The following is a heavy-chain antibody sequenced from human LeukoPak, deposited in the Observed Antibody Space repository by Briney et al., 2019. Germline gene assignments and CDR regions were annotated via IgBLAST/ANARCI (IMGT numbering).Heavy chain of an antibody. CDR2: ISSSGSTI. V-gene: IGHV3-11*04. J-gene: IGHJ4*02. D-gene: IGHD2-2*01. CDR1: GFTFSDYY. Sequence: KPGGSLRLSCAASGFTFSDYYMSWIRQAPGKGLEWVSYISSSGSTIYYADSVKGRFTISRDNAKNSLYLQMNSLRAEDTAVYYCARGDIVVVPAATGGYYYWGQGTLVTVSS. CDR3: ARGDIVVVPAATGGYYY.